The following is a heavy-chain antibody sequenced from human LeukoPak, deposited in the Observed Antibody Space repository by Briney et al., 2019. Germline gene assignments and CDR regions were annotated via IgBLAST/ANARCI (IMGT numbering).Heavy chain of an antibody. J-gene: IGHJ6*02. D-gene: IGHD3-3*01. V-gene: IGHV3-66*01. Sequence: GGSLRLSCAASGVTPSSNYMSWGRHAPGEGVGRVSVIYSGGSTYYADSVKGRFTISRDNSKNTLYLQMNSLRAEDTAVYYCARLYYDFWSGYPDVWGQGTTVTVSS. CDR1: GVTPSSNY. CDR3: ARLYYDFWSGYPDV. CDR2: IYSGGST.